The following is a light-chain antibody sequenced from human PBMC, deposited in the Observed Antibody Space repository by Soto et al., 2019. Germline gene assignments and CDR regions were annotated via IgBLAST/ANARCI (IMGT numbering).Light chain of an antibody. CDR3: QSYDSSLSGL. V-gene: IGLV1-40*01. CDR1: NSNIGAGYD. Sequence: QPVLTQPPSVSGAPGQRVTISCTGSNSNIGAGYDVHWYQQLPGTAPKLLIYGNNNRPSGVPDRFSGSKSGTSASLAITGLQAEDEADYYCQSYDSSLSGLFGGGTKVTVL. CDR2: GNN. J-gene: IGLJ3*02.